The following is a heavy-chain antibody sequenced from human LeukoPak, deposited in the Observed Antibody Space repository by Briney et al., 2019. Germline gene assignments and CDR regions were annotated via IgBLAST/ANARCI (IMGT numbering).Heavy chain of an antibody. D-gene: IGHD1-26*01. CDR2: VNPSGGST. CDR3: ARDSPISGSYYGGLGY. CDR1: GYTFTSYY. Sequence: ASVKVSCKASGYTFTSYYMHWVRQAPGQGLEWMGIVNPSGGSTSYAQKFQGRVTMTRDTSTSTVYMELSSLRSEDTAVYYCARDSPISGSYYGGLGYWGQGTLVTVSS. V-gene: IGHV1-46*01. J-gene: IGHJ4*02.